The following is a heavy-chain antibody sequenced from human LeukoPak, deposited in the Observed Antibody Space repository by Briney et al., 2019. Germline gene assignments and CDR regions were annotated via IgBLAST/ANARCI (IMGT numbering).Heavy chain of an antibody. CDR1: GFTFSSYA. J-gene: IGHJ6*02. CDR3: AKDNYGDYVPYYYYVMDV. Sequence: GGSLRLSCAASGFTFSSYAMSWVRQAPGKGLEWVSAISGSGGSTYYADSVKGRFTISRDNSKNTLYLQMNSLRAEDTAVYYCAKDNYGDYVPYYYYVMDVWGQGTTVTVSS. CDR2: ISGSGGST. D-gene: IGHD4-17*01. V-gene: IGHV3-23*01.